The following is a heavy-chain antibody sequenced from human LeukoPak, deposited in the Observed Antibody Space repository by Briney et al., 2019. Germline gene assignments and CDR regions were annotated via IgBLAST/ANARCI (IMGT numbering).Heavy chain of an antibody. J-gene: IGHJ4*02. V-gene: IGHV3-48*04. CDR3: ARGAYSSGWAYFDH. CDR2: ISFSVNTK. CDR1: GFTFSSYA. D-gene: IGHD6-19*01. Sequence: GGSLRLSCAASGFTFSSYAMSWVRQAPGKGLVWVSYISFSVNTKYYGDSVKGRFTISRDNAKNSLYLHMDSLRAEDTAVYYCARGAYSSGWAYFDHWGQGTLVTVSS.